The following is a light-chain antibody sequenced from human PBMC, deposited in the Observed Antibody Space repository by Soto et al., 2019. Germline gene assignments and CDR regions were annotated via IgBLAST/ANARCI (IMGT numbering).Light chain of an antibody. CDR1: QSVLFSSNNENY. CDR3: QQYYSSPPT. V-gene: IGKV4-1*01. CDR2: WAS. J-gene: IGKJ4*01. Sequence: DIVMTQSPESLAVSLGDRATINCKSSQSVLFSSNNENYLAWYQQKPGQPPHLLIYWASTRESGVPDRFSGSGSGTDFTLTINNLQAEDVAVYFCQQYYSSPPTFGGGTKVEIK.